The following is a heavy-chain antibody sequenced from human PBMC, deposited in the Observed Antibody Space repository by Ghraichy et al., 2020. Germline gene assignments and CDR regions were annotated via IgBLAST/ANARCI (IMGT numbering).Heavy chain of an antibody. D-gene: IGHD4-23*01. CDR3: ATGGNSGPIDY. CDR1: GGTFSSYT. Sequence: SVKVSCKASGGTFSSYTISWVRQAPGQGIEWMGRIIPILGIANYAQKFQGRVTITADKSTSTAYMELSSLRSEDTAVYYCATGGNSGPIDYWGQGTLVTVSS. V-gene: IGHV1-69*02. J-gene: IGHJ4*02. CDR2: IIPILGIA.